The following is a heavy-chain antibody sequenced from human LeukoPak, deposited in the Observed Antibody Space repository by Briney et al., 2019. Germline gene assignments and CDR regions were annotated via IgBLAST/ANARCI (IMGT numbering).Heavy chain of an antibody. CDR3: ARELSYPHFYFDY. Sequence: PGGSLRLSCAASGFTFDDYAMHWVRQAPGKGLEWVSGISWNSGSIGYADSVKGRFTISRDNAKNSLYLQMNSLRAEDTAVYYCARELSYPHFYFDYWGQGTLVTVSS. CDR1: GFTFDDYA. V-gene: IGHV3-9*01. J-gene: IGHJ4*02. CDR2: ISWNSGSI. D-gene: IGHD5-18*01.